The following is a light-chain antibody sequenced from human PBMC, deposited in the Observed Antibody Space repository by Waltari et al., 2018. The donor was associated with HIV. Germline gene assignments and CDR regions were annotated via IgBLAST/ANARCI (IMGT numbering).Light chain of an antibody. CDR1: SSNIGSNT. CDR3: AAWDDSLIGPV. J-gene: IGLJ3*02. CDR2: SNN. Sequence: QSVLTQPPSASGTPGQRVTISCSGSSSNIGSNTVHWYQQLPGTAPKLLIYSNNRRPSGVPDRLSGSKSGTSASLAISGLQSEDEANYYCAAWDDSLIGPVFGGGTKLTVL. V-gene: IGLV1-44*01.